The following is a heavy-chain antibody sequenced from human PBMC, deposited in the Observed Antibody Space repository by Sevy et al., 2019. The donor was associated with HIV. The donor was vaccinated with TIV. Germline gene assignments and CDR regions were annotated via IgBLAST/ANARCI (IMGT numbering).Heavy chain of an antibody. Sequence: SETLSLTCAVSGVSISSGAYSWNWIRQPPGKGLEWIGYIYHTGNTYYNPSLKSRITISIDSSKNQFSLRLSSVTAPGTAVYFCARDGGTMTTPGSFDIWGQGTMVTVSS. CDR2: IYHTGNT. V-gene: IGHV4-30-2*01. J-gene: IGHJ3*02. CDR3: ARDGGTMTTPGSFDI. CDR1: GVSISSGAYS. D-gene: IGHD4-17*01.